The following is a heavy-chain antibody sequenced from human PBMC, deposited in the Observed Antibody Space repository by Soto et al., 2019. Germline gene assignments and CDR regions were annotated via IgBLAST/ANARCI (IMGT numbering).Heavy chain of an antibody. J-gene: IGHJ5*02. V-gene: IGHV1-2*02. CDR3: ARGGREVPRIPYDT. CDR2: INPNVGGT. Sequence: QVHLVQSGAEVKKPGASVYVSCKASGYTFTDYYVHWVRQAPGQGLEWMGWINPNVGGTNYARKFQGRLTMTRATSISTVYMQLTRLGPDDTARYYCARGGREVPRIPYDTWGQGTLVTVSS. CDR1: GYTFTDYY. D-gene: IGHD3-16*01.